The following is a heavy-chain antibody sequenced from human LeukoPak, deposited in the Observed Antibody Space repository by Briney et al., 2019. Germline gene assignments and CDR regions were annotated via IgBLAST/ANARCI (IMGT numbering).Heavy chain of an antibody. D-gene: IGHD3-10*01. CDR2: IYHSGTT. CDR1: GGSLSNGGYS. Sequence: SETLSLTCAVSGGSLSNGGYSWSWIRQPPGKGLEWIGFIYHSGTTHYNPSLKSRLTFSLDKSKNQFSLKLTPMTAADTALYFCARNYYGSGAFYVHNWGQGILVTVS. V-gene: IGHV4-30-2*01. J-gene: IGHJ4*02. CDR3: ARNYYGSGAFYVHN.